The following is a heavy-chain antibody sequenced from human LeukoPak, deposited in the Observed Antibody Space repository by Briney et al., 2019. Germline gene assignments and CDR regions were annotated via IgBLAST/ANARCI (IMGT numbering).Heavy chain of an antibody. Sequence: PGGSLRLSCAASGFIFSNYMMTWVRQAPGKGLEWVSTISSNGASTYYADSVKGRFTISRDNSKNTLYLQMSSLRAEDAAVYYCARYCTGSICYAGVDYWGQGTLVPVS. J-gene: IGHJ4*02. CDR3: ARYCTGSICYAGVDY. CDR2: ISSNGAST. V-gene: IGHV3-23*01. D-gene: IGHD2-8*02. CDR1: GFIFSNYM.